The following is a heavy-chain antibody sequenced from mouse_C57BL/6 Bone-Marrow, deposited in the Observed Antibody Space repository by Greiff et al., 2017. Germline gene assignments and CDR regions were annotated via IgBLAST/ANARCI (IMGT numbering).Heavy chain of an antibody. CDR3: AEANWAWFAY. D-gene: IGHD4-1*01. V-gene: IGHV1-42*01. CDR2: INPSTGGT. J-gene: IGHJ3*01. CDR1: GYSFTGDY. Sequence: EVKLMESGPELVKPGASVKISCKASGYSFTGDYMNWVKQSPEKSLEWIGEINPSTGGTTYNQKFKAKATLTVDKSSSTAYMQLKRLTSEDSAVYYCAEANWAWFAYWGQGTLVTVSA.